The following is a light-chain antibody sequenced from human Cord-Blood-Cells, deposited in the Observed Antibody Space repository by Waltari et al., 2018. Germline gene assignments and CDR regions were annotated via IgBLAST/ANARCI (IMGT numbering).Light chain of an antibody. CDR1: SSNIGSNY. J-gene: IGLJ3*02. V-gene: IGLV1-47*01. CDR3: AARDDSLSGWV. Sequence: QSVLTQPPSASGTPGQRVTISCSGSSSNIGSNYVYWYQQLPGTAPKLLIYRNNQRPSGVPDRCSGSKSGTSASLAISGLRSEDEADYYCAARDDSLSGWVFGGGTKLTVL. CDR2: RNN.